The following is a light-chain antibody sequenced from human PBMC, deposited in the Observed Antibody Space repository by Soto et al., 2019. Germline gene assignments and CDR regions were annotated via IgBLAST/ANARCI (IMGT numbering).Light chain of an antibody. Sequence: DIQMTQSPSSLSASVGDRVTITCRASQSISSYLNWYQQKLGKAPKLLIYAASSLQSGVPSRFSGSGSGTDFTLTISSLQSEDFAVYYCQQYNNWPPWTFGQGTKVDIK. CDR1: QSISSY. J-gene: IGKJ1*01. V-gene: IGKV1-39*01. CDR3: QQYNNWPPWT. CDR2: AAS.